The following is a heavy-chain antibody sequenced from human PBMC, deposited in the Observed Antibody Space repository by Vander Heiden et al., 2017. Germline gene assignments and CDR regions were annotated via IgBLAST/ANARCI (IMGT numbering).Heavy chain of an antibody. V-gene: IGHV3-48*02. Sequence: EVQLVESGGGLVQPGGSLRLSCEGSGFSFSGYSMNWVRQAPGKGLEWISYISSSGSRVNYADSVKGRFTISRDNAKNSLYLQMNSLRDDDTAVYYCASRYCSGGSCYRLDAFDIWGHGTMGTVSP. CDR2: ISSSGSRV. D-gene: IGHD2-15*01. CDR3: ASRYCSGGSCYRLDAFDI. CDR1: GFSFSGYS. J-gene: IGHJ3*02.